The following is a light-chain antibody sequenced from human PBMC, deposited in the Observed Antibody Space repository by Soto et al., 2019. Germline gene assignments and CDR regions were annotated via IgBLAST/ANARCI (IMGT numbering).Light chain of an antibody. Sequence: DLQMTQSPSSVSASVGDRVTITCRASQSISSWLAWYQQKPGKAPKLLIYAASSLQSGVPSRFSGSGSGTDFALTISSLQPDDFATYYCQQAHYFPRTFGPGTKVDIK. CDR2: AAS. CDR1: QSISSW. J-gene: IGKJ3*01. V-gene: IGKV1-12*01. CDR3: QQAHYFPRT.